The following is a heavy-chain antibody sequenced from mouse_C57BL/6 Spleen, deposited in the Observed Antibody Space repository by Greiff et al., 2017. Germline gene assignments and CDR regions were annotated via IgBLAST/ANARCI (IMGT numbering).Heavy chain of an antibody. CDR1: GYAFSSSW. Sequence: QVQLQQSGPELVKPGASVKISCKASGYAFSSSWMNWVKQRPGKGLEWIGRIYPGDGDTNYNGKFKGKATLTADKSSSTAYMQLSSLTSEDSAVYFCARGDSGYFDVWGTGTTVTVSS. CDR3: ARGDSGYFDV. J-gene: IGHJ1*03. V-gene: IGHV1-82*01. CDR2: IYPGDGDT.